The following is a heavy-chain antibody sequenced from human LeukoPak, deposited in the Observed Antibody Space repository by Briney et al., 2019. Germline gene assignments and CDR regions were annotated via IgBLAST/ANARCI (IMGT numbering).Heavy chain of an antibody. V-gene: IGHV3-21*01. J-gene: IGHJ4*02. CDR3: ARVGPGNYYDSSGYYYGFDY. Sequence: KPGGSLRLSCAASGFTFSSYSMNWVRQAPGKGLEWASSISSSSSYIYYADSVKGRFTISRDNAKNSLYLQMNSLRAEDTAVYYCARVGPGNYYDSSGYYYGFDYWGQGTLVTVSS. CDR2: ISSSSSYI. CDR1: GFTFSSYS. D-gene: IGHD3-22*01.